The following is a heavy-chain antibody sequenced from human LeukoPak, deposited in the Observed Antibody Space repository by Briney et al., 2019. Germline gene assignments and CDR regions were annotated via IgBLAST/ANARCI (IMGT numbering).Heavy chain of an antibody. Sequence: SGGSLRLSCAASGFTFSSYAMSWVRQTPGKGLEWVSSISATGGSTYYADSVKGRSTISRDNSKTTLYLQMNSLRAEDTAVYYCAKGSSTYSITSYWYFDLWGRGTLVTVSS. CDR2: ISATGGST. V-gene: IGHV3-23*01. CDR1: GFTFSSYA. D-gene: IGHD6-13*01. J-gene: IGHJ2*01. CDR3: AKGSSTYSITSYWYFDL.